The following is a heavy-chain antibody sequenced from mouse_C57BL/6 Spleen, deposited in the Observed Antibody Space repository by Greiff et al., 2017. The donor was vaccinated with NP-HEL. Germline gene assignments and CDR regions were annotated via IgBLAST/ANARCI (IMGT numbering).Heavy chain of an antibody. Sequence: EVQVVESEGGLVQPGSSMKLSCTASGFTFSDYYMAWVRQVPEKGLEWVANINYDGSSTYYLDSLKSRFIISRDNAKNILYLQMSSLKSEDTATYYCARVEGQLRLYFDYWGQGTTLTVSS. CDR1: GFTFSDYY. CDR3: ARVEGQLRLYFDY. D-gene: IGHD3-2*02. CDR2: INYDGSST. V-gene: IGHV5-16*01. J-gene: IGHJ2*01.